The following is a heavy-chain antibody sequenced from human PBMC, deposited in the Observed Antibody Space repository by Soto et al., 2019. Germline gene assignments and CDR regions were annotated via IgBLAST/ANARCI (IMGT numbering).Heavy chain of an antibody. V-gene: IGHV3-74*01. J-gene: IGHJ6*02. CDR2: INVDGTET. CDR3: ARDKEVLLTNYGMAV. CDR1: SFTFGSYW. Sequence: PXGSLRLSFTAPSFTFGSYWMHWVRQAPGKGLVWVSDINVDGTETWYADSVKGRFTISRDNDKKTLYLHMTGLRVDDTGVYYCARDKEVLLTNYGMAVCGQGTTVTVSS.